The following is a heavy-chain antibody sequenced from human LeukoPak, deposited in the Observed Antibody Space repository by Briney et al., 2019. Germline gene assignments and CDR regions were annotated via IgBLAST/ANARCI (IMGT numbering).Heavy chain of an antibody. CDR2: IYYSGST. D-gene: IGHD6-19*01. CDR1: GGSISSGGYY. CDR3: ARESPEYSSGLYYFDY. V-gene: IGHV4-31*03. J-gene: IGHJ4*02. Sequence: SQTLSLTCTVSGGSISSGGYYWSWIRQHPGKGLEWIGYIYYSGSTYYNPSLKSRVTISVDTSKNQFSLKLSSVTAADTAVYYCARESPEYSSGLYYFDYWGQGTLVTVSS.